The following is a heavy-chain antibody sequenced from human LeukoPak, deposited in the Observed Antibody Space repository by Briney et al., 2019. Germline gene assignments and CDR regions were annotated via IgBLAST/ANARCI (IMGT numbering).Heavy chain of an antibody. CDR1: GFTPNTND. D-gene: IGHD4-23*01. CDR2: MYPGGSV. V-gene: IGHV3-66*02. CDR3: VRQGPGDNCR. Sequence: GGSLRLSCAASGFTPNTNDMSWVRQAPGKGLEWVSLMYPGGSVYYTDSVKGRFTVSRDISKNMMFLQMNTLRPDDTAFYYCVRQGPGDNCRWGPGTLVTVSS. J-gene: IGHJ4*01.